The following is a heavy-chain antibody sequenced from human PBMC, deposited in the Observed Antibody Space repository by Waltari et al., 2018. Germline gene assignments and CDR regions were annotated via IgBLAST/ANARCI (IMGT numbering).Heavy chain of an antibody. CDR2: TNTDGSFT. V-gene: IGHV3-74*01. CDR3: VRGSLNPGFDY. J-gene: IGHJ4*02. Sequence: EVQLVESGGGLVQPGGSLRLSCAVSGFTFSSYWMHWGRQTPGEGLVWLSRTNTDGSFTNYADSVEGRFTMSRDNAKDTVYLQMNSLRAEDTAIYYCVRGSLNPGFDYWGQGTLVTVSS. CDR1: GFTFSSYW.